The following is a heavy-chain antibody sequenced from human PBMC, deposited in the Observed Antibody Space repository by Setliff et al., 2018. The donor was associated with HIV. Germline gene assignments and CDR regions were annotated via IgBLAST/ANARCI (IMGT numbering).Heavy chain of an antibody. D-gene: IGHD3-3*02. CDR1: GFTFSSYR. V-gene: IGHV3-21*01. J-gene: IGHJ6*03. Sequence: PGESLKISCAASGFTFSSYRMNWVRQAPGKGLEWVSPIISDSSYIFYTDSVKGRFTISRDNARNSLYLQMNSLRADDTAVYYCARDGTTFLAAMDVWGKGTTVTVSS. CDR2: IISDSSYI. CDR3: ARDGTTFLAAMDV.